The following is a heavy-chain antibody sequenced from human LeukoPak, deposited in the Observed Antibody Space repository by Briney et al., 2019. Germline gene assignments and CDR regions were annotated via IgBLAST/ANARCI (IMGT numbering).Heavy chain of an antibody. Sequence: SVTVSSTASGYTFTNYGISWMRQAPGQGLEWMGGIIPIFGTANYAQKFQCRVTITADESTSTAYMELSSLRSEDTDVYYCASGYDPGWGQGTLVTVSS. V-gene: IGHV1-69*13. CDR3: ASGYDPG. CDR2: IIPIFGTA. D-gene: IGHD5-12*01. J-gene: IGHJ4*02. CDR1: GYTFTNYG.